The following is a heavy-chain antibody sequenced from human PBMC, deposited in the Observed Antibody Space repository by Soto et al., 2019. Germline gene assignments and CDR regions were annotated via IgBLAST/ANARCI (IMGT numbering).Heavy chain of an antibody. Sequence: QVQLVESGGGVVQPGRSLRLSCAASGFTFSSYAMHWVRQAPGKGLEWVAVISYDGSNKYYADSVKGRFTISRDNSKNTLYLRMNSLRAEDTAVYYCARGAQYSSGWYSGGDYYGMDVWGQGTTVTVSS. CDR3: ARGAQYSSGWYSGGDYYGMDV. CDR2: ISYDGSNK. V-gene: IGHV3-30-3*01. J-gene: IGHJ6*02. CDR1: GFTFSSYA. D-gene: IGHD6-19*01.